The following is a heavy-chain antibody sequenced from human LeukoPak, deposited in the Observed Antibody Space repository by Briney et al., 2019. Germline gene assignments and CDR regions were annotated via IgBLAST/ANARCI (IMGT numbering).Heavy chain of an antibody. Sequence: ASVKVSCKASGGTFSSYAISWVRQAPGQGLEWMGRIIPILGIANYTQKFQGRVTITADKSTSTAYMELSSLRSEDTAVYYCARSADSSKYYYMDVWGKGTTVTVSS. CDR2: IIPILGIA. V-gene: IGHV1-69*04. CDR3: ARSADSSKYYYMDV. J-gene: IGHJ6*03. CDR1: GGTFSSYA. D-gene: IGHD6-13*01.